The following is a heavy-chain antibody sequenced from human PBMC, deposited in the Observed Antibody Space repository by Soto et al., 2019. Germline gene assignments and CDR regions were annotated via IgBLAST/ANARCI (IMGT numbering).Heavy chain of an antibody. J-gene: IGHJ4*02. V-gene: IGHV3-23*01. Sequence: EVQLLESGGGLAQPGGSLRLSCAASGFTFSSYAMSWVRQAPGKGLEWVSAISGSGGSTYYADSVKGRFTISRDNSKNTLYLQMNSLRAEDTAVYYCAKDGRGYGDYDYFDYWGQGTLVTVSS. D-gene: IGHD4-17*01. CDR2: ISGSGGST. CDR3: AKDGRGYGDYDYFDY. CDR1: GFTFSSYA.